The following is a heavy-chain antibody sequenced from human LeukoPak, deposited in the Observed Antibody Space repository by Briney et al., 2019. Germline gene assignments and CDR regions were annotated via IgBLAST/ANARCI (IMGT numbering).Heavy chain of an antibody. D-gene: IGHD2-15*01. Sequence: ASAKVSCKASGGTFSSYAISWVRQAPGQGLEWMGGIIPIFGTANYAQKFQGRVTITTDESTSTAYMELSSLGSEDTAVYYCASNGVGGFAFDIWGQGTMVTVSS. CDR1: GGTFSSYA. V-gene: IGHV1-69*05. CDR3: ASNGVGGFAFDI. CDR2: IIPIFGTA. J-gene: IGHJ3*02.